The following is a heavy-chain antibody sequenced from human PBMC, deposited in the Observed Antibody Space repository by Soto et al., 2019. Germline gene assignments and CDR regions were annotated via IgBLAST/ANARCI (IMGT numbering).Heavy chain of an antibody. Sequence: ASVKVSCKASGGTFSSYAISWVRQAPGQGLEWMGGIIPIFGTANYAQKFQGRVTITADESTSTAYMELSSLRSEDTAVYYCARDRQKQQLVGNYYGMDVWGQGATVTVSS. D-gene: IGHD6-13*01. CDR2: IIPIFGTA. CDR3: ARDRQKQQLVGNYYGMDV. V-gene: IGHV1-69*13. CDR1: GGTFSSYA. J-gene: IGHJ6*02.